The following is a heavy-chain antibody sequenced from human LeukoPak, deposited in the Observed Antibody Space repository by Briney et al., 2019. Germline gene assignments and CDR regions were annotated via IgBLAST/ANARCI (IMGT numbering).Heavy chain of an antibody. Sequence: GGSLRLSCAASGFTFSSYAISWVRQPPGKGLEWVSFISGSGGSTYYADSVKGRFIISRDNSKNTLYLQMNSLRAEDTAVYYCAKISGQLWSSNNYFDPWGQGTLVTVSS. CDR3: AKISGQLWSSNNYFDP. J-gene: IGHJ5*02. CDR1: GFTFSSYA. V-gene: IGHV3-23*01. CDR2: ISGSGGST. D-gene: IGHD3-10*01.